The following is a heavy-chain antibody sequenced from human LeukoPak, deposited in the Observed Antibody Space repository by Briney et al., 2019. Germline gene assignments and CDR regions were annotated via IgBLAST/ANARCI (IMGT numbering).Heavy chain of an antibody. CDR2: IYYSGST. V-gene: IGHV4-59*08. J-gene: IGHJ4*02. CDR1: VDSISGNY. D-gene: IGHD5-24*01. Sequence: SETLSLTCTVSVDSISGNYWTWIRQPPGKGLEWIGYIYYSGSTNYNASLKSRVTISVDTSKNQFSLKLSSVTAADTAVYYCARLGDGDNLRYFDYWGQGTLVTVSS. CDR3: ARLGDGDNLRYFDY.